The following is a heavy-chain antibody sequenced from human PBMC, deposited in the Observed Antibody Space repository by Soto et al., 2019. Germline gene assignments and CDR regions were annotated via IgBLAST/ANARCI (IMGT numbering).Heavy chain of an antibody. Sequence: SETLSLTCTVSGGSISSYYWSWIRQPPWKGLEWIGYMYNTGSTVYNPSFKSRVTISVDTSKNQFSLKLNSVTAADTAVYYCARDLWGYCGTDCYPLDVWGQGTTVTVSS. D-gene: IGHD2-21*02. V-gene: IGHV4-59*01. CDR1: GGSISSYY. CDR3: ARDLWGYCGTDCYPLDV. J-gene: IGHJ6*02. CDR2: MYNTGST.